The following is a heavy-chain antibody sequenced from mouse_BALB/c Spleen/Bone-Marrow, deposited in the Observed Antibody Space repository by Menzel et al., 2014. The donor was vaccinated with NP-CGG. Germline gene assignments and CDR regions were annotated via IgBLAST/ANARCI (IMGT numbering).Heavy chain of an antibody. CDR3: ARRTTTVVATDY. V-gene: IGHV1S81*02. Sequence: QVQLQQSGAELVKPGASVKLPCKASGYTFXSYWMHWVKQRPGQGLEWIGEINPSNGRTNYNEKFKSKATLTVDKSSSTAYMQLSSLTSEDSAVYYCARRTTTVVATDYWGQGTTLTVSS. D-gene: IGHD1-1*01. CDR1: GYTFXSYW. J-gene: IGHJ2*01. CDR2: INPSNGRT.